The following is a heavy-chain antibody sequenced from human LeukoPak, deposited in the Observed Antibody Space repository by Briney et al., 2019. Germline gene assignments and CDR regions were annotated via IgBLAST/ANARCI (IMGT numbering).Heavy chain of an antibody. Sequence: PSETLSRTCTVSGYAITSGGFSWNWIRQPPGKGLEWIGCIYDRGPAYYNPSLKSRFTISVDRPKNQFFLNVTSLTAADTAVYYCARSRQASGSFNSWGQGTLVVVSS. V-gene: IGHV4-30-2*01. J-gene: IGHJ5*01. CDR1: GYAITSGGFS. CDR3: ARSRQASGSFNS. CDR2: IYDRGPA. D-gene: IGHD3-10*01.